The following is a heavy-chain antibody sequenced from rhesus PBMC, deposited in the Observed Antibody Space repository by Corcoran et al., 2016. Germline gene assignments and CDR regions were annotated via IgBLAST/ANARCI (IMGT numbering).Heavy chain of an antibody. J-gene: IGHJ4*01. V-gene: IGHV4-80*01. D-gene: IGHD5-36*01. CDR1: GRFFSSSW. CDR3: ARYSYGYVPDY. Sequence: QVQLQESGPGLVKPSETLSLTCAASGRFFSSSWWCWIRQPLGKGLEWIGEINGNSGSTNYSPSLKNRVTISKDASKNRFSLKLSSVTAADTAVYYCARYSYGYVPDYWGQGVLVTVSS. CDR2: INGNSGST.